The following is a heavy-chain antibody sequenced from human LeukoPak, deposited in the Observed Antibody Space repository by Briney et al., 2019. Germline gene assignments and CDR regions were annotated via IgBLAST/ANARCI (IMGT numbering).Heavy chain of an antibody. CDR2: IKQDGSEK. Sequence: GGSLRLSCAASGFTFSSYWTSWVRQAPGKGLEWVANIKQDGSEKYYVDSVKGRFTISRDNAKNSLYLQMNSLRAEDTAVYYCARDPTNYDSSGYLDYWGQGTLVTVSS. CDR3: ARDPTNYDSSGYLDY. CDR1: GFTFSSYW. J-gene: IGHJ4*02. V-gene: IGHV3-7*01. D-gene: IGHD3-22*01.